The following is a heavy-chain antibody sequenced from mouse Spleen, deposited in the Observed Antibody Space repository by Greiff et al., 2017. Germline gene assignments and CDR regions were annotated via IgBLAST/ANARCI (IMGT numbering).Heavy chain of an antibody. Sequence: VQLQQSGPGLVKPSQSLSLTCSVTGYSITSGYYWNWIRQFPGNKLEWMGYISYDGSNNYNPSLKNRISITRDTSKNQFFLKLNSVTTEDTATYYCARGGDQKGFAYWGQGTLVTVSA. CDR1: GYSITSGYY. CDR3: ARGGDQKGFAY. CDR2: ISYDGSN. V-gene: IGHV3-6*02. J-gene: IGHJ3*01.